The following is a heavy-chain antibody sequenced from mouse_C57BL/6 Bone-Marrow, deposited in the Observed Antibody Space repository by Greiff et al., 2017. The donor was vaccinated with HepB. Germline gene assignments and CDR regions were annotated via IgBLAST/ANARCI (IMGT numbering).Heavy chain of an antibody. CDR1: GYTFTSYW. J-gene: IGHJ3*01. CDR2: IDPSDSYT. Sequence: QVQLQQPGAELVMPGASVKLSCKASGYTFTSYWMHWVKQRPGQGLEWIGEIDPSDSYTNYNQKFKGKSTLTVDKSSSTAYMHLSSLTSDDSAVYYCAREGPDSNFAWFAYWGQGTLVTVSA. CDR3: AREGPDSNFAWFAY. V-gene: IGHV1-69*01. D-gene: IGHD2-5*01.